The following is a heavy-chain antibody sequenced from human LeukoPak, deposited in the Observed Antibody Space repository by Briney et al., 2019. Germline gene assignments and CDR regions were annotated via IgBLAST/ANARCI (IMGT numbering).Heavy chain of an antibody. D-gene: IGHD1-26*01. J-gene: IGHJ3*02. CDR1: GFTFRKYW. V-gene: IGHV3-74*01. Sequence: GGSLRLSCAASGFTFRKYWLHWVRQAPGKGLVWVSRINPDDESTSYADSVKGRFTISRDNAKSTLYLQMNSLRAEDTTVYYCLTIVETTIDAFDIWGQGTMVTVSS. CDR2: INPDDEST. CDR3: LTIVETTIDAFDI.